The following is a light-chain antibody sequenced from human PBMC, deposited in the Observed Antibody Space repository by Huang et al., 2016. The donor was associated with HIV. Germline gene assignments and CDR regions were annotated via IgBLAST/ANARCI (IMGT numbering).Light chain of an antibody. CDR3: QQYGNWPPWT. Sequence: EIVMTQSPATLAVSPGERATLSCRASQTVSSNLAWYQQKPGQAPSLLIYGASTRATGSPARFSGGGSGTEFTLTISSLQSEDFAVYYCQQYGNWPPWTFGQGTKVEIK. V-gene: IGKV3-15*01. J-gene: IGKJ1*01. CDR2: GAS. CDR1: QTVSSN.